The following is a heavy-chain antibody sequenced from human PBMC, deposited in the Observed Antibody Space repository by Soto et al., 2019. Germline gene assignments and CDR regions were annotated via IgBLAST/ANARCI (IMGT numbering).Heavy chain of an antibody. V-gene: IGHV4-34*01. J-gene: IGHJ4*02. CDR2: INHSGST. CDR1: GGSFSGYY. D-gene: IGHD2-2*01. CDR3: ARGGTRYCSSTSCYGGGDY. Sequence: SETLSLTCAVYGGSFSGYYWSWIRQPPGKGLEWIGEINHSGSTNYNPSLKSRVTISVDTSKNQFSLKLSSVTAADTAVYYCARGGTRYCSSTSCYGGGDYWGQGTLVTVSS.